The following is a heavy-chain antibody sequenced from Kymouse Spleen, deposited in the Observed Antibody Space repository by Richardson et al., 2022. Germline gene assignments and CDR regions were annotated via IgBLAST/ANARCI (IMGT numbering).Heavy chain of an antibody. D-gene: IGHD1-7*01. J-gene: IGHJ5*02. CDR3: AKDATGTTGWFDP. CDR2: ISWNSGSI. CDR1: GFTFDDYA. Sequence: EVQLVESGGGLVQPGRSLRLSCAASGFTFDDYAMHWVRQAPGKGLEWVSGISWNSGSIGYADSVKGRFTISRDNAKNSLYLQMNSLRAEDTALYYCAKDATGTTGWFDPWGQGTLVTVSS. V-gene: IGHV3-9*01.